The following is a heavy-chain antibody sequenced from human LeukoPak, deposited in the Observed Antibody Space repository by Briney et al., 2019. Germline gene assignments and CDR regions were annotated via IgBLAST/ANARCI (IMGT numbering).Heavy chain of an antibody. J-gene: IGHJ6*02. CDR3: VRGDYGDPDYYYYYGMDV. CDR1: GGSFSGYY. V-gene: IGHV4-34*01. D-gene: IGHD4-17*01. CDR2: INHSGST. Sequence: SETLSLTCAVYGGSFSGYYWSWIRQPPGKGLEWIGEINHSGSTNYNPSLKSRVTISVDTSKNQFSLKLSSVTAADTAVYYCVRGDYGDPDYYYYYGMDVWGQGTTVTVSS.